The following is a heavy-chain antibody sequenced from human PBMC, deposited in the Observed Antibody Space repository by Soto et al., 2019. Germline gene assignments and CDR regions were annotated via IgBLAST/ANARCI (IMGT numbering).Heavy chain of an antibody. CDR3: ARSPVAYYYYYGMDV. V-gene: IGHV1-69*13. Sequence: PVKVSCKASGGTFSSYAISWVRQAPGQGLEWMGGIIPIFGTANYAQKFQGRVTITADESTSTAYMELSSLRSEDTAVYYCARSPVAYYYYYGMDVWGQGTTVTVSS. D-gene: IGHD2-15*01. J-gene: IGHJ6*02. CDR2: IIPIFGTA. CDR1: GGTFSSYA.